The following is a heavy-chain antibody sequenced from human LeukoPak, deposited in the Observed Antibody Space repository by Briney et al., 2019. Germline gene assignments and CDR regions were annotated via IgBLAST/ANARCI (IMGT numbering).Heavy chain of an antibody. CDR2: ISYDGMNK. CDR1: GFTFSSFG. CDR3: ERGQDGYNYDY. J-gene: IGHJ4*02. V-gene: IGHV3-30*03. Sequence: SGGSLRLSCAASGFTFSSFGLHWVRQAPGKGLEWVGVISYDGMNKYYADSVKGRFTISRDNSKNTLYLQMNSLRAEDTAVYYCERGQDGYNYDYWGQGTLVTVSS. D-gene: IGHD5-24*01.